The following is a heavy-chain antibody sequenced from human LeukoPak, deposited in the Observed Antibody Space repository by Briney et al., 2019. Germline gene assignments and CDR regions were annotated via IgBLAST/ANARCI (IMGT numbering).Heavy chain of an antibody. V-gene: IGHV3-21*01. CDR2: ISRSSNYI. J-gene: IGHJ3*02. CDR3: ARSQQLPLISHAFDI. D-gene: IGHD5-18*01. CDR1: GFNFSSYN. Sequence: GGSLRLSCAASGFNFSSYNMHWVRQAPGKGLEWVSSISRSSNYIYYADSVKGRFTISRDNAQNSLYLQMNSLRAEDTAVYYCARSQQLPLISHAFDIWGQGTLVTVSS.